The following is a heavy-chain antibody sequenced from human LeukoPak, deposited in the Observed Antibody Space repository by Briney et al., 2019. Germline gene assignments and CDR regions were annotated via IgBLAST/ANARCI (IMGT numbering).Heavy chain of an antibody. V-gene: IGHV3-21*01. CDR3: ARDHQYSSSWWYYFDY. CDR2: ISSSSSYI. J-gene: IGHJ4*02. Sequence: PGGSLRLSCAASGFTFSSYSMNWVRQAPGKGLEWVSSISSSSSYIYYADSVKGRFTISRDNAKNSLYLQMNSLRAEDTAVYYYARDHQYSSSWWYYFDYWGQGTLVNVSS. D-gene: IGHD6-13*01. CDR1: GFTFSSYS.